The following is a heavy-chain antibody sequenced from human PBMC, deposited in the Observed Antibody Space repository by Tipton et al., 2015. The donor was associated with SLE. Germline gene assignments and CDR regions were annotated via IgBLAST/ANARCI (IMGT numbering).Heavy chain of an antibody. J-gene: IGHJ4*02. V-gene: IGHV1-69*05. Sequence: QSGAEVKKPGSSVKVSCKASGGTFSSYGIIWVRQAPGQGLEWMGVIIPILGMANYAQNFQGRVTITTDESTTTAYMELSSLRSEDTAVYYCARGWLQLPRGFDYWGQGTLVTVSS. CDR2: IIPILGMA. D-gene: IGHD5-24*01. CDR1: GGTFSSYG. CDR3: ARGWLQLPRGFDY.